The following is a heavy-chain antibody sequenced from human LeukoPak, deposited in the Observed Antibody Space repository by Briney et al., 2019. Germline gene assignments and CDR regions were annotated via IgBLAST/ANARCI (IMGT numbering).Heavy chain of an antibody. CDR3: VVGGSPGY. D-gene: IGHD2-15*01. J-gene: IGHJ4*02. CDR2: ISTDGYTT. Sequence: GGSLRLSCAASGLAFSAYKMHWVRQAPRKGLVWVTRISTDGYTTDYADFVQGRFTASRDNTKNTWSLEMNSLRAEDTAVYYCVVGGSPGYWGQGTLVTVSS. CDR1: GLAFSAYK. V-gene: IGHV3-74*01.